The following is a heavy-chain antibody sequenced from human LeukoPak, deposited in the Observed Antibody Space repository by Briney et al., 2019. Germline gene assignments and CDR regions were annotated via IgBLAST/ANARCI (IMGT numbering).Heavy chain of an antibody. V-gene: IGHV4-38-2*02. CDR1: GYPITTGYF. D-gene: IGHD5-12*01. CDR2: ISHGAGT. J-gene: IGHJ4*02. CDR3: ARDHDVWVAPYFDY. Sequence: SETLSLTCTVSGYPITTGYFWAWIRQPPGKGLEWIGSISHGAGTYYSPSLKSRVTMSLDTSKNQFSVNLNSVTAADTAVYYCARDHDVWVAPYFDYWGQGNLVSVSP.